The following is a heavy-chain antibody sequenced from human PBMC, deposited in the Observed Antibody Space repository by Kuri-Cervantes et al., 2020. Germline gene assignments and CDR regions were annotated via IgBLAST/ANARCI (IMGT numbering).Heavy chain of an antibody. V-gene: IGHV3-53*01. D-gene: IGHD6-13*01. CDR3: ARGTIAAAGLPTYYYFDY. CDR2: IYSGGST. Sequence: GSLRLSCAASGFTVSSNYMSWVRQAPGKGLEWVSVIYSGGSTYYADSVKGRFTISRDNAKNSLYLQMNSLRDEDTAVYYCARGTIAAAGLPTYYYFDYWGQGTLVTVSS. CDR1: GFTVSSNY. J-gene: IGHJ4*02.